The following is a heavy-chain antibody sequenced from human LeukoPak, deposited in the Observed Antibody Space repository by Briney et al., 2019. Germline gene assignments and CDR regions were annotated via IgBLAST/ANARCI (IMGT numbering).Heavy chain of an antibody. Sequence: SETLSLTCTVSGGSMNGHFWTWIRQPPGKGLEWIAFIHYGGRIRYNPSLQSRATISLDRSESRSSLKLTSVTAADSAVYYCARLLDNDGSGDPDTFDMWGQGTVVVVSS. J-gene: IGHJ3*02. CDR3: ARLLDNDGSGDPDTFDM. D-gene: IGHD3-22*01. CDR2: IHYGGRI. CDR1: GGSMNGHF. V-gene: IGHV4-59*11.